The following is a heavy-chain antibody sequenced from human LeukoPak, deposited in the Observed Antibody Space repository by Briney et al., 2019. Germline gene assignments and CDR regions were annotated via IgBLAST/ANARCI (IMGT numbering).Heavy chain of an antibody. J-gene: IGHJ5*02. CDR2: ISYDGSNK. CDR3: AKDLWHWLAPPYNWFDP. CDR1: GFTFSSYG. D-gene: IGHD6-19*01. Sequence: PGGSLRLSCAASGFTFSSYGMHWVRQAPGKGLEWVAVISYDGSNKYYADSVKGRFSISRDNSKDTLYLQMNSLRAEDTAVYYCAKDLWHWLAPPYNWFDPWGQGTLVAVSA. V-gene: IGHV3-30*18.